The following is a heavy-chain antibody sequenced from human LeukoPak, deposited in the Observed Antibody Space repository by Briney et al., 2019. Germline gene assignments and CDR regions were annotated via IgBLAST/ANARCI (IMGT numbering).Heavy chain of an antibody. J-gene: IGHJ5*02. V-gene: IGHV1-69*05. Sequence: SVKVSCKASGGTFSTHAVSWVRQAPGQGLEWMGGIIPIFGTTNYAQKFQGRVTITTDESKSTAFMDLSSLRSEDTAVYYCATVKRYCSSSTWPWEYWFDPWGQGTLVTVSS. CDR1: GGTFSTHA. CDR2: IIPIFGTT. D-gene: IGHD3-9*01. CDR3: ATVKRYCSSSTWPWEYWFDP.